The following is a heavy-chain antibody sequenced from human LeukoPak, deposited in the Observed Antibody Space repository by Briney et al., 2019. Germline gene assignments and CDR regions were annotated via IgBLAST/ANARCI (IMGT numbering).Heavy chain of an antibody. CDR2: ISSSSSTI. J-gene: IGHJ3*02. D-gene: IGHD7-27*01. CDR1: GFTFSSTS. V-gene: IGHV3-48*01. Sequence: GGSLRLSCAASGFTFSSTSMNWVRQAPGKGLEWVTYISSSSSTIFYADSVKGRFTISRDNAKNSLYLEMNSLRAEDTAAYYCARKTGGSLDIWGQGTMVTVSS. CDR3: ARKTGGSLDI.